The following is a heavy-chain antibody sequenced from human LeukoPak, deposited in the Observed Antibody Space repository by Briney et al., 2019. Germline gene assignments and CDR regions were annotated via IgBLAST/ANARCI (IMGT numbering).Heavy chain of an antibody. CDR1: GGTFSSYA. V-gene: IGHV1-69*05. D-gene: IGHD2-2*01. CDR3: ARVRWPKYCSSTSCYLGTNWFDP. Sequence: ASVKVSRKASGGTFSSYAISWVRQAPGQGLEWMGGIIPIFGTANYAQKFQGRVTITTDESTSTAYMELSSLRSEDTAVYYCARVRWPKYCSSTSCYLGTNWFDPWGQGTLVTVSS. J-gene: IGHJ5*02. CDR2: IIPIFGTA.